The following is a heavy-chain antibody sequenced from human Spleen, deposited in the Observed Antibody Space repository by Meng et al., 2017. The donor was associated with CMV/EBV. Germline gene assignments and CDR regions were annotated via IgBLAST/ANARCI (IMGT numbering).Heavy chain of an antibody. D-gene: IGHD2-2*01. CDR1: GGSIRSDDSY. J-gene: IGHJ4*02. CDR3: ARFDYYCSSTSCWVDY. V-gene: IGHV4-31*03. Sequence: SETLSLTCNVSGGSIRSDDSYWTWIRQHPGKGLEWIGYIDNSGSTSYNPALKSRVTMSVDTSKSQFSLRLSSLTAADTAVYYCARFDYYCSSTSCWVDYWGQGTLVTVSS. CDR2: IDNSGST.